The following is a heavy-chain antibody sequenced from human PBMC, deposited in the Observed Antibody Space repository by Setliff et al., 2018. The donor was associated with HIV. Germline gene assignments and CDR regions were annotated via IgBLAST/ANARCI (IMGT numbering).Heavy chain of an antibody. CDR1: GFTFSSYA. J-gene: IGHJ4*01. CDR3: AKGFRPVDTALVSGPTY. D-gene: IGHD5-18*01. Sequence: ETLSLTCTVTGFTFSSYAMSWVRQTPEKGLEWVSIITSGGSTYYADSAKGRFIISRDNSQNTLYLQMNSLRADDTAIYYCAKGFRPVDTALVSGPTYWGQGIQVTVSS. CDR2: ITSGGST. V-gene: IGHV3-23*01.